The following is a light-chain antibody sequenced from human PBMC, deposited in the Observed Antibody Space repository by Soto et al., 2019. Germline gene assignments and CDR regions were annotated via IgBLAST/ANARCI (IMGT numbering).Light chain of an antibody. CDR1: SKDVGYYNY. V-gene: IGLV2-8*01. CDR2: DVS. Sequence: QSALAQPPSASGSPGQSVTIACTGTSKDVGYYNYVSWYQQPPGKAPKLLIYDVSKRPSGVPDRFSGSKSGNTASLTVSGLQAEDEGDYYCSSFADTDSPYVCAPATQVT. CDR3: SSFADTDSPYV. J-gene: IGLJ1*01.